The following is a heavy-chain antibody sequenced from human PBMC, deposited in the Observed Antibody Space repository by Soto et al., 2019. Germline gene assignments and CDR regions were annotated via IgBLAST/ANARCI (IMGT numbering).Heavy chain of an antibody. CDR3: AREAFYYDSNGYYFGDSDAFDI. CDR1: GYTFTSYG. D-gene: IGHD3-22*01. CDR2: ISAYNGNT. Sequence: APVKVSCKASGYTFTSYGISWVRQAPGQGLEWMGWISAYNGNTNYAQKLQGRVTMTTDTSTSTAYMELRSLRSDDTAVYYCAREAFYYDSNGYYFGDSDAFDIWGQGTMVTVSS. J-gene: IGHJ3*02. V-gene: IGHV1-18*01.